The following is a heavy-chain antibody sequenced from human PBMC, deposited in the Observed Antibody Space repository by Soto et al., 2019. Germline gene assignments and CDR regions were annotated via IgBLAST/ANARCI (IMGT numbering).Heavy chain of an antibody. CDR3: ARDVVVLVAATQYYYYGMDV. V-gene: IGHV3-74*01. D-gene: IGHD2-15*01. CDR2: INSDGSST. J-gene: IGHJ6*02. CDR1: GFTFSSYW. Sequence: GGSLRLSCAASGFTFSSYWMHWVRQAPGKGLVWVSRINSDGSSTSYADSVKGRFTISRDNAKNTLYLQMNSLRAEDTAVYYCARDVVVLVAATQYYYYGMDVWGQGTTVTVSS.